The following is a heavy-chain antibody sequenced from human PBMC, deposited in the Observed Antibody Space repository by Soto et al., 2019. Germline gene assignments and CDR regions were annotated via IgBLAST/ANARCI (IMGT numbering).Heavy chain of an antibody. J-gene: IGHJ6*02. CDR1: GYTFTSYD. Sequence: QVQLVQSGAEVKKPAASVKVSCKASGYTFTSYDINWVRQATGQGLEWMGWMNPNSGNTDYAQKFQGRVTMTRNTSISTAYMELSSLRSEDTAVYYCARDYSSGYGMDVWGQGTTVTVSS. CDR2: MNPNSGNT. CDR3: ARDYSSGYGMDV. V-gene: IGHV1-8*01. D-gene: IGHD6-19*01.